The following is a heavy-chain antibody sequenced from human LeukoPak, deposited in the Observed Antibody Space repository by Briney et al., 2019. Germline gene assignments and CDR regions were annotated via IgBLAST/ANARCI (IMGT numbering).Heavy chain of an antibody. J-gene: IGHJ6*02. CDR1: GFTFSDHY. CDR2: TRNKPKSYTT. Sequence: GGSLRLSCAASGFTFSDHYMDWVRQAPGKGLEWVGRTRNKPKSYTTEYATSVKGRFTISRDDSKNSLFLQMNSLTNEDTAVYYCVRAARESPDNYYYGLDVWGQGTTVTVSS. CDR3: VRAARESPDNYYYGLDV. V-gene: IGHV3-72*01.